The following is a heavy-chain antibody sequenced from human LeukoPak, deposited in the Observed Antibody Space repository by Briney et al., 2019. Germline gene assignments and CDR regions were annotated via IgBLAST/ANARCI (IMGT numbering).Heavy chain of an antibody. V-gene: IGHV7-4-1*02. D-gene: IGHD1-1*01. Sequence: GASVTVSCKASGYTFTIYAMNWVRQAPGQGLEWMGWINTNTGNPTYAQGFTGRFVFSLDTSVSTAYLRISSLKAEDTAVYYCARNLGLLYIYYYYYMDVWGKGTTVTVSS. CDR2: INTNTGNP. CDR1: GYTFTIYA. J-gene: IGHJ6*03. CDR3: ARNLGLLYIYYYYYMDV.